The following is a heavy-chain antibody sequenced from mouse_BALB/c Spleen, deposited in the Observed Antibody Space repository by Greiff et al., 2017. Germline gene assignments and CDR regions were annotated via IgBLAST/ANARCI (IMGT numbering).Heavy chain of an antibody. Sequence: VHVKQSGTVLARPGASVKMSCKASGYSFTSYWMHWVKQRPGQGLEWIGAIYPGNSDTSYNQKFKGKAKLTAVTSASTAYMELSSLTNEDSAVYYCTNWDVVWFAYWGQGTLVTVSA. CDR3: TNWDVVWFAY. CDR2: IYPGNSDT. J-gene: IGHJ3*01. V-gene: IGHV1-5*01. CDR1: GYSFTSYW. D-gene: IGHD4-1*01.